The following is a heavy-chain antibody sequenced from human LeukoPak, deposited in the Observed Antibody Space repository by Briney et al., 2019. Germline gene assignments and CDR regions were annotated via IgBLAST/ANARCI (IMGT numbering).Heavy chain of an antibody. J-gene: IGHJ4*02. D-gene: IGHD3-22*01. CDR2: INSDGSST. CDR3: AREYYDSSGSPYFDY. V-gene: IGHV3-74*01. CDR1: GFTFSSYW. Sequence: GGSLRLSCAASGFTFSSYWMHWVRQAPGKGLGWVSRINSDGSSTTYVDSVKGRFTISRDNAKNTLYMYIHSLRAEDTAVYYCAREYYDSSGSPYFDYWGQGTLVTVSS.